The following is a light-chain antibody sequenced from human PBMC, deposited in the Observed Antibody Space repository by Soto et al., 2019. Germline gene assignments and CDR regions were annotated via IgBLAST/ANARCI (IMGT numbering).Light chain of an antibody. J-gene: IGKJ4*01. CDR3: HQYDDSSLLT. Sequence: DIQMTQSPSSLSASVGDRVTITCQASQDINKYLYWYHQQTPNAPQLLIYDVSNLKTGVPSRFSRSRSATDFTFTISSLQAEDIATYYCHQYDDSSLLTFGGGTKVEIE. V-gene: IGKV1-33*01. CDR2: DVS. CDR1: QDINKY.